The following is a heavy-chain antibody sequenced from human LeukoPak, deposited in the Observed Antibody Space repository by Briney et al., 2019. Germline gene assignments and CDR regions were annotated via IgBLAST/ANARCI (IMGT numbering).Heavy chain of an antibody. J-gene: IGHJ3*02. V-gene: IGHV4-59*08. CDR2: VYYSGST. Sequence: SETLSLTCTVSGDSISRYYWSWIRQPPGKGLGWIGNVYYSGSTKYSPSLRSRVTISVDTSKTQFSLKVTSVTAADTAVYYCARLDGLYDTSGDPFTIWGHGTMVTVSS. CDR1: GDSISRYY. D-gene: IGHD3-22*01. CDR3: ARLDGLYDTSGDPFTI.